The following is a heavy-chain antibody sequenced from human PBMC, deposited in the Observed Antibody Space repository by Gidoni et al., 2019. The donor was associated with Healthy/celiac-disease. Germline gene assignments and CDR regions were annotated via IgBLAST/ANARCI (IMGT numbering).Heavy chain of an antibody. Sequence: QVQLVQSGAAVTTPGSSVKVSCKASAGTFSSYAISWVRQAPGQGLEWMGGIIPIFGTANYAQKFQGRVTITADESTSTAYMELSSLRSEDTAVYYCARDKGYSSSPNWFDPWGQGTLVTVSS. D-gene: IGHD6-13*01. CDR1: AGTFSSYA. V-gene: IGHV1-69*01. CDR3: ARDKGYSSSPNWFDP. CDR2: IIPIFGTA. J-gene: IGHJ5*02.